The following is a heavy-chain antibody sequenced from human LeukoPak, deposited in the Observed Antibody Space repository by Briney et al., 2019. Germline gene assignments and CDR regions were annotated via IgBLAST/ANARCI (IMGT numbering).Heavy chain of an antibody. CDR1: GFTFSSYA. J-gene: IGHJ6*03. D-gene: IGHD6-6*01. CDR3: AKALTLPYSSSSIYYYYMDV. Sequence: GGSLRLSCAASGFTFSSYAMSWVRQAPGKGLEWVSAISGSGGSTNYADSVKGRFSISRDNSKNTLYLQMNSLRAEDTAVYYCAKALTLPYSSSSIYYYYMDVWGNGTTVTVSS. CDR2: ISGSGGST. V-gene: IGHV3-23*01.